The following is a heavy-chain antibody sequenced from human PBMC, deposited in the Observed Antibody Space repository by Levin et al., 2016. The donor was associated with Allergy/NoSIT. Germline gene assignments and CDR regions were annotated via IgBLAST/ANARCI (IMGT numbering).Heavy chain of an antibody. Sequence: VRQAPGKGLEWVSSISTSSSYIYYADSVKGRFTSSRDNAKNSLYLQMNSLRAEDTAVYYCARADRDYYYMDVWGKGTTVTVSS. CDR2: ISTSSSYI. CDR3: ARADRDYYYMDV. J-gene: IGHJ6*03. V-gene: IGHV3-21*01.